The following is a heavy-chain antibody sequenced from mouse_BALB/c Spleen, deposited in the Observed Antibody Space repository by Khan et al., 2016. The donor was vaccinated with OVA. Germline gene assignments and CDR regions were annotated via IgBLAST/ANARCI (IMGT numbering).Heavy chain of an antibody. CDR1: SYTFTSYT. J-gene: IGHJ3*01. V-gene: IGHV1-4*01. CDR3: AREGAYYRSDGWFAY. D-gene: IGHD2-14*01. CDR2: INPSSGYT. Sequence: QVQLKESGAELARPGASVKMSCKASSYTFTSYTMHWVKQRPGQGLEWIGYINPSSGYTNYNQKFRDKATLTADKSSSTAYMQLSSLTSEDSAVYYCAREGAYYRSDGWFAYWGQGTLVTVSA.